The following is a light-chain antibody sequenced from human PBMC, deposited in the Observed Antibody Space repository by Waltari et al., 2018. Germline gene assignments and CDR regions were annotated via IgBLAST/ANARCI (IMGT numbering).Light chain of an antibody. Sequence: DIQMTQSPSPVSAYVRDRVTFTCRATQGIITWLAWYQQNTGKAPKLLIYAAYILECGVPARFSGSGSGTDFSLTISSLQPEDCATYYCQQAKSFPLTFGGGTKVAIK. CDR2: AAY. V-gene: IGKV1-12*01. CDR3: QQAKSFPLT. J-gene: IGKJ4*01. CDR1: QGIITW.